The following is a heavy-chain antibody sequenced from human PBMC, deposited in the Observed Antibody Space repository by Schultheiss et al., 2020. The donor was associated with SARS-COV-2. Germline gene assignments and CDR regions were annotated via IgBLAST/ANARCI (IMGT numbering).Heavy chain of an antibody. CDR2: ISYDGSNK. V-gene: IGHV3-33*05. J-gene: IGHJ6*02. Sequence: GGSLRLSCAASGFTFSSYGMHWVRQAPGKGLEWVAVISYDGSNKYYADSVKGRFTISRDNSKNTLYLQMNSLRAEDTALYYCARDSRDPSKQWTRELDVWGQGTTVTVSS. CDR1: GFTFSSYG. CDR3: ARDSRDPSKQWTRELDV. D-gene: IGHD6-19*01.